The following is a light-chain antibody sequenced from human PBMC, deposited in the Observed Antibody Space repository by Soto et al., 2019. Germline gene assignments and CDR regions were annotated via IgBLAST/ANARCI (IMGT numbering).Light chain of an antibody. CDR3: LQYFDYYRT. Sequence: IQMTQSPSTLSASVGDSVTITCRASQIIYNWLAWYQQKPGHAPKLLLYHSSTVERGVPSRFSGSGSETEFTLTINSLQPDDFATYHCLQYFDYYRTFGQGTKVEIK. V-gene: IGKV1-5*03. CDR2: HSS. J-gene: IGKJ1*01. CDR1: QIIYNW.